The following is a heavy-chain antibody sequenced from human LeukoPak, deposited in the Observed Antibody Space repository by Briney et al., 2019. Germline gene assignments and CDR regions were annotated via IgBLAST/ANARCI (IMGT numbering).Heavy chain of an antibody. CDR3: ARVITMVRGVIPGWFDP. CDR1: GYTFTSYG. J-gene: IGHJ5*02. V-gene: IGHV1-18*01. D-gene: IGHD3-10*01. Sequence: ASVKVSCKASGYTFTSYGISWVRQAPGQGLEWMGWISAYNGSTNYAQKLQGRVTMTTDTSTSTAYMELRSLRSDDTAVYYCARVITMVRGVIPGWFDPWGQGTLVTVSS. CDR2: ISAYNGST.